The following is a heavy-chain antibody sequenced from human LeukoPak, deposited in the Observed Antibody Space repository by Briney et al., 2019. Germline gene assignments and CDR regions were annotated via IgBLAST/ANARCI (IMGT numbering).Heavy chain of an antibody. CDR2: INSDGSTT. CDR1: GFTFSRYW. Sequence: GGSLRPSCAASGFTFSRYWMHWVRQAPGKGLVWVSRINSDGSTTTYADSVEGRFTVSRDNAKSTLYLQMNSLRAEDTAVYFCATKDSTTAARPLDYWGQGTLVTVSS. V-gene: IGHV3-74*03. D-gene: IGHD6-6*01. J-gene: IGHJ4*02. CDR3: ATKDSTTAARPLDY.